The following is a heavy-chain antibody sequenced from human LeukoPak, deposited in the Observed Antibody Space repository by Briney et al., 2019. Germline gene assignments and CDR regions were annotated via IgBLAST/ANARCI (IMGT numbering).Heavy chain of an antibody. CDR3: AKLPDFDY. Sequence: SETLPLTCAVYGGSFSGYYWNWIRQPPGKGLEWIGEISHNENTNYSPSLKSRLTISIDTSKNQFSLKLSSVTAADTAVYYCAKLPDFDYWGQGTLVTVSS. J-gene: IGHJ4*02. CDR2: ISHNENT. V-gene: IGHV4-34*01. D-gene: IGHD1-7*01. CDR1: GGSFSGYY.